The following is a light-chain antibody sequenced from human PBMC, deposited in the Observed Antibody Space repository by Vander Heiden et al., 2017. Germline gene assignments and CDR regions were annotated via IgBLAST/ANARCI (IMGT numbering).Light chain of an antibody. CDR2: DAS. Sequence: EIVLTQSPATLSVPPGERATLSCRASQSVSSYLAWYQQKPGQAPRLLIYDASNRATGVPARFSGSGSERDFTLTISSLEPEDFAIYYCQQRSNWPAAFGGGTMVEIK. CDR1: QSVSSY. J-gene: IGKJ4*01. CDR3: QQRSNWPAA. V-gene: IGKV3-11*02.